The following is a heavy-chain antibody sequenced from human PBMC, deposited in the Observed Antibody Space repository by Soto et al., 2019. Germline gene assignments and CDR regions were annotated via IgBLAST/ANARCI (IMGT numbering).Heavy chain of an antibody. J-gene: IGHJ4*02. CDR2: INANNGST. Sequence: ASVKVSCKASGYTFTSYYMHWVRQAPGQGLEWMGRINANNGSTDNAQKLQGRVTMTTDTSTSTAYMELRSLRSDDTAVYYCARDLGVNPNDYWGQGTLVTVSS. V-gene: IGHV1-46*01. CDR1: GYTFTSYY. CDR3: ARDLGVNPNDY. D-gene: IGHD3-16*01.